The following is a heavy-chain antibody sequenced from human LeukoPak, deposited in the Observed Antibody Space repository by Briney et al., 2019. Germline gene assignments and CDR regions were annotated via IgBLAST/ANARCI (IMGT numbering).Heavy chain of an antibody. Sequence: WASVKVSCKASGYTFTSYAMHWVRQAPGQRLEWXXWINAGNGNTKYSQKFQGRVTITRDTSASTAYMELSSLRSEDTAVYYCARKVAGLDYGMDVWGKGTTVTVSS. D-gene: IGHD6-19*01. J-gene: IGHJ6*04. CDR2: INAGNGNT. V-gene: IGHV1-3*01. CDR3: ARKVAGLDYGMDV. CDR1: GYTFTSYA.